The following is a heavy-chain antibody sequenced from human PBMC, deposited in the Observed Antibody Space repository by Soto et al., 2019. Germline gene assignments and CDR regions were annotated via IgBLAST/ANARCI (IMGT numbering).Heavy chain of an antibody. D-gene: IGHD6-13*01. Sequence: SETLSLTCTVSGGSITSGDYYCSWIRQHPWRGLEWIGYIFYSESTYHNPSLQSRVTILIDTSKNEFSLRLRSVTAADTAVYFCARGQKLVPSYYGMDVWGQGTTVTVS. CDR3: ARGQKLVPSYYGMDV. J-gene: IGHJ6*02. V-gene: IGHV4-31*03. CDR2: IFYSEST. CDR1: GGSITSGDYY.